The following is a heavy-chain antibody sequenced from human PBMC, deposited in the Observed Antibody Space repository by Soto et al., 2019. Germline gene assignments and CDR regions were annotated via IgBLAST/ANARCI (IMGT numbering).Heavy chain of an antibody. J-gene: IGHJ5*02. CDR3: AREVNSSPARGPNWFDP. CDR2: TYHSGTT. V-gene: IGHV4-4*02. CDR1: GDSINNSHW. D-gene: IGHD6-13*01. Sequence: QVQLQESGPGLVQPSGTLSLTCAVSGDSINNSHWWSWVRQTPGKGLEWIGETYHSGTTNYNPSLKTRVTISIDKSKNQFSLKMNSVIAADTAGYYCAREVNSSPARGPNWFDPWGQGTLVTVSS.